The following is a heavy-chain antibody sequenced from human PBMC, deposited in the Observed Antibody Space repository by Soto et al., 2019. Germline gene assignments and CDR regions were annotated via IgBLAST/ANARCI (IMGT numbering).Heavy chain of an antibody. CDR1: GFTFSSYA. Sequence: GGSLRLSCAASGFTFSSYAMSWVRQAPGKGLEWVSAISGSGGSTYYADSVKGRFTISRDNSKNTLYLQMNSLRAEDTAVYYCARPPRPMVRGVIIKFNWFDPWGQGTLVTVSS. CDR3: ARPPRPMVRGVIIKFNWFDP. CDR2: ISGSGGST. D-gene: IGHD3-10*01. J-gene: IGHJ5*02. V-gene: IGHV3-23*01.